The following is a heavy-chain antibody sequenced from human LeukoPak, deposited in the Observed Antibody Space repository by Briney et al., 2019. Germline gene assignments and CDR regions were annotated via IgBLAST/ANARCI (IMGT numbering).Heavy chain of an antibody. CDR2: IYTSGST. J-gene: IGHJ4*02. CDR1: GGSISSGSYY. V-gene: IGHV4-61*02. Sequence: PSQTLSLTCTVSGGSISSGSYYWSWIRQPAGKGLEWIGRIYTSGSTNYNPSLKSRVTISVDRSKNQFSLKLSSVTAADTAVYYCARGASDVQLWLRGYFDYWGQGTLVTVSS. D-gene: IGHD5-18*01. CDR3: ARGASDVQLWLRGYFDY.